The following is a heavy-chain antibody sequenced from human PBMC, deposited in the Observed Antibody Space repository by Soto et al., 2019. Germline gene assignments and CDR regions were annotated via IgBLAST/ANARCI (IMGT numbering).Heavy chain of an antibody. CDR2: IYYSGST. CDR1: GGSISSGDYY. Sequence: QVQLQESGPGLVKPSQTLSLTCTVSGGSISSGDYYWSWIRQPPGKGLEWIGYIYYSGSTYYNPXXKSRVAISVDXYKYQXXLKLSSVTAADTAVYYCARGSYSSSWYYYYYGMDVWGQGTTVTVSS. D-gene: IGHD6-13*01. V-gene: IGHV4-30-4*01. J-gene: IGHJ6*02. CDR3: ARGSYSSSWYYYYYGMDV.